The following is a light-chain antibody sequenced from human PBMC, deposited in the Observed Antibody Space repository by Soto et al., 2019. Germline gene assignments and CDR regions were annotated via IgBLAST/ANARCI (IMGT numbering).Light chain of an antibody. J-gene: IGLJ2*01. CDR2: EVS. V-gene: IGLV2-14*01. CDR3: SSYTTTTTNVI. Sequence: QSALTQPASVSGSPGQSITISCTGTSSDVGSFPYVSWYQQHPGSAPKLMIYEVSDRPSGVSDRFSCSKSGNTASLTISGLQSEDEAYYYCSSYTTTTTNVIFGGGTKLTVL. CDR1: SSDVGSFPY.